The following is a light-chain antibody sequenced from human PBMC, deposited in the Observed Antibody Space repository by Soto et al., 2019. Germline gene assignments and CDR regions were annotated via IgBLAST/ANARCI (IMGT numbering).Light chain of an antibody. CDR3: QQLNSYLLT. V-gene: IGKV1-5*01. J-gene: IGKJ4*01. CDR1: QSVSSW. Sequence: IQMTQSPSTLSASVGDRVSITCRASQSVSSWLAWYQQKPGKAPKLLIYDASGLESGVPSRFSGSGSGTEFTLTISSLQPDDFATYYCQQLNSYLLTFGGGTKVDIK. CDR2: DAS.